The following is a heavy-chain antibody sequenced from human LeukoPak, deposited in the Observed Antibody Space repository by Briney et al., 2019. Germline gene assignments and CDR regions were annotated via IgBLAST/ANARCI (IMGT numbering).Heavy chain of an antibody. CDR3: ARGAVIQYSSSWYSHLFSDY. CDR2: ISVSGGST. Sequence: GGSLRLSCAASGFPFSSYAMSWVRQAPGKGLEWVSTISVSGGSTYYADSVKGRFTISRDNSKNTLYLQMNSLRAEDTAVYYCARGAVIQYSSSWYSHLFSDYWGQGTLVTGSS. D-gene: IGHD6-13*01. J-gene: IGHJ4*02. CDR1: GFPFSSYA. V-gene: IGHV3-23*01.